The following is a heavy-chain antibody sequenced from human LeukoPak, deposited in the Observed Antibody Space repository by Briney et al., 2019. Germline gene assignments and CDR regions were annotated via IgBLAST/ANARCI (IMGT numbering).Heavy chain of an antibody. D-gene: IGHD4-17*01. CDR2: IKQDGSEK. CDR3: ARVRRTTVTTFDY. V-gene: IGHV3-7*05. CDR1: GFTFSTYF. J-gene: IGHJ4*02. Sequence: GGSLRLSCAASGFTFSTYFMSWVRQAPGKGLEWVANIKQDGSEKYYVDSMKGRFTISRGNAKNSLYLQMNSLRAEDTAVYYCARVRRTTVTTFDYWGQGTLVTVSS.